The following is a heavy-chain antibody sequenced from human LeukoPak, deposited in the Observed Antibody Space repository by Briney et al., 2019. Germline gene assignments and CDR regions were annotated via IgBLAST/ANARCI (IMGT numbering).Heavy chain of an antibody. V-gene: IGHV5-51*01. D-gene: IGHD2-15*01. CDR2: IYPGDSET. CDR3: ARARYCSGGSCYAEY. J-gene: IGHJ4*02. CDR1: GYTITSYL. Sequence: PGESLKISCEASGYTITSYLIAWVRQMPGKGLEWMGIIYPGDSETRYSPSFQGQVTISADKSTSTAYLQWSSLKASDTAMYYCARARYCSGGSCYAEYWGQGTLVTVSS.